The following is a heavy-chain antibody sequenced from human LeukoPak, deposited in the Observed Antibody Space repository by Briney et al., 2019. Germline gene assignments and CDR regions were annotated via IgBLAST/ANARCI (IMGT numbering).Heavy chain of an antibody. J-gene: IGHJ4*02. V-gene: IGHV3-23*01. CDR2: ISGSGGST. Sequence: GGSLRLSCAASGFTFSSYSINWVRQAPGKGLEWVSAISGSGGSTYYADSVKGRFTISRDNSKNTLYLQMNSLRAEDTAVYYCARDGEWELLRGIGLDYWGQGTLVTVSS. CDR3: ARDGEWELLRGIGLDY. D-gene: IGHD1-26*01. CDR1: GFTFSSYS.